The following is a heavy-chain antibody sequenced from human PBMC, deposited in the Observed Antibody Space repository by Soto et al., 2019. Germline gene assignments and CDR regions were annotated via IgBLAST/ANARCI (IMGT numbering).Heavy chain of an antibody. V-gene: IGHV3-23*01. Sequence: EVQLLESGGGLVQPGGSLRLSCAASGVTFSSYAMSWVRQAPGKGLEWVSAISGSGGSTYYADSVKGRFTISRDNSKNTLHLQMNSLRAEDTAVYYCAKKGAGFPGLIDYWGQGTLVTVSS. CDR1: GVTFSSYA. CDR2: ISGSGGST. D-gene: IGHD6-25*01. CDR3: AKKGAGFPGLIDY. J-gene: IGHJ4*02.